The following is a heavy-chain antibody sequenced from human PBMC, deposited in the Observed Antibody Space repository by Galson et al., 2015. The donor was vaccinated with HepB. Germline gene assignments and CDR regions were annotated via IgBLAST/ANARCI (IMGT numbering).Heavy chain of an antibody. Sequence: SLRLSCAASGFTFTDYYMSWIRQAPGKGLEWVSYISTSGGTIYYADSVKGRFTISRDNAKNSLYLQMNSLRAEDTAVYYCARSDSRMYFDYWGQGTLVTVSS. D-gene: IGHD2-15*01. CDR3: ARSDSRMYFDY. CDR1: GFTFTDYY. V-gene: IGHV3-11*01. CDR2: ISTSGGTI. J-gene: IGHJ4*02.